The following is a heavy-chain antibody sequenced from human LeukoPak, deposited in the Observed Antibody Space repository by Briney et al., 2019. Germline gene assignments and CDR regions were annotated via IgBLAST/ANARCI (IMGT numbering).Heavy chain of an antibody. CDR3: ARGAITRRDAFDI. D-gene: IGHD2-2*01. CDR2: IYYSGST. J-gene: IGHJ3*02. V-gene: IGHV4-61*01. Sequence: SETLSLACTVSGGSISSSSYYWSWIRQPPGKGLEWIGYIYYSGSTNYNPSLKSRVTISVDTSKNQFSLKLSSVTAADTAVYYCARGAITRRDAFDIWGQGTMVTVSS. CDR1: GGSISSSSYY.